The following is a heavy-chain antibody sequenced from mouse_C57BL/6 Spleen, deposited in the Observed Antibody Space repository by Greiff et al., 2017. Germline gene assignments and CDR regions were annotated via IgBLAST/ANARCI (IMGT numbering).Heavy chain of an antibody. V-gene: IGHV1-74*01. Sequence: QVQLQQPGAELVKPGASVKVSCKASGYTFTSYWMHWVKQRPGQGLEWIGRFHPSDSDTNYNQKFKGKATLTVDKSSSTAYMQLSSLTSEDSAVYYCAIGVYYGSPYYFDYWGQGTTLTVSS. CDR1: GYTFTSYW. CDR3: AIGVYYGSPYYFDY. J-gene: IGHJ2*01. CDR2: FHPSDSDT. D-gene: IGHD1-1*01.